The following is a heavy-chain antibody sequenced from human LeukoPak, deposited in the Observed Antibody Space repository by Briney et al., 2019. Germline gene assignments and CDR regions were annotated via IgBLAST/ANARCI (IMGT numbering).Heavy chain of an antibody. D-gene: IGHD6-13*01. Sequence: SQTLSLTCAISGDSVSSSSAAWNRIRQSPSRGLEWLGRTYFRSKWFNGYAVSVKSRITINPETSKNQFSLQLNSVTPEDTAVYYCARGQAGYIDYWGPGTLVTVSS. CDR1: GDSVSSSSAA. CDR3: ARGQAGYIDY. CDR2: TYFRSKWFN. V-gene: IGHV6-1*01. J-gene: IGHJ4*02.